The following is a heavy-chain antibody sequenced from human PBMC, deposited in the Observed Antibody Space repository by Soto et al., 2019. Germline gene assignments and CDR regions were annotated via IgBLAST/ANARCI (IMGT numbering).Heavy chain of an antibody. D-gene: IGHD1-20*01. CDR1: GGSISSYY. CDR3: ARRYGTALDI. CDR2: IYYSGST. Sequence: LSETLSLTCTVSGGSISSYYWSWIRQPPGKGLEWIGYIYYSGSTNYNPSLKSRVTISVDTSKNQFSLKLSSVTAADTAVYYCARRYGTALDIWGQGTMVTVSS. J-gene: IGHJ3*02. V-gene: IGHV4-59*08.